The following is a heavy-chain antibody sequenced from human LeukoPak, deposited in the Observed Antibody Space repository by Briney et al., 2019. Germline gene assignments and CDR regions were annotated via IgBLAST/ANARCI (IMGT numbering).Heavy chain of an antibody. Sequence: SETLSLTCTVSGESTRSYYWSWIRQPAGKGLEWIGRIYAGGNTNYNPSLKSRVTMSIDTSKNQFSLKLTSVTAADTAVYYCARDANGTWPVDPWGQGTLVTVSS. J-gene: IGHJ5*02. CDR3: ARDANGTWPVDP. V-gene: IGHV4-4*07. CDR2: IYAGGNT. D-gene: IGHD1-1*01. CDR1: GESTRSYY.